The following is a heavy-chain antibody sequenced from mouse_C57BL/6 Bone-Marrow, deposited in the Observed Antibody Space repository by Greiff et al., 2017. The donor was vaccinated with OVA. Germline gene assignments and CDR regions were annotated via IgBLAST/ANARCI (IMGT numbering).Heavy chain of an antibody. Sequence: QVQLQQSGAELAKPGASVKLSCKASGYTFTSYWMHWVKQRPGQGLEWIGYINPSSGYTKYNPKFKDKDTLTADKSSSTAYMQLSSLTYEDSAVYYCASLGCGTEDDYWGQGTTLTVSS. CDR3: ASLGCGTEDDY. J-gene: IGHJ2*01. CDR1: GYTFTSYW. CDR2: INPSSGYT. V-gene: IGHV1-7*01. D-gene: IGHD3-1*01.